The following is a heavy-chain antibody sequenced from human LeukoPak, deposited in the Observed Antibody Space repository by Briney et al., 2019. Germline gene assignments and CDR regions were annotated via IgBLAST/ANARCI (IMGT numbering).Heavy chain of an antibody. Sequence: PSETLSLTCTVSGGSISSSSYYWGWIRQPPGKGLEWIGSIYYSGSTYYNPSLKSRVTISVDTSKNQFSLKLSSVTAADTAVYYCARHEKKHAGWFDPWGQGTLVTVSS. V-gene: IGHV4-39*01. CDR1: GGSISSSSYY. CDR2: IYYSGST. J-gene: IGHJ5*02. CDR3: ARHEKKHAGWFDP.